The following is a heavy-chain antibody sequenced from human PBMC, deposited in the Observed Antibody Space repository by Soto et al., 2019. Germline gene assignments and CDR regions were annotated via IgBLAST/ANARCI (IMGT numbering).Heavy chain of an antibody. Sequence: QVQLVQSGAEVKKPGASVKVSCKASGYTFTSYGISWVRQAPGQGLEWMGWISAYNGNTNFAQKLQGRVTMTTDTDASTAYLELSRLRSDDTAVYYAARDSAGYCSGGSWSLLDYSEQGTLVSVSS. CDR2: ISAYNGNT. D-gene: IGHD2-15*01. CDR3: ARDSAGYCSGGSWSLLDY. V-gene: IGHV1-18*04. J-gene: IGHJ4*02. CDR1: GYTFTSYG.